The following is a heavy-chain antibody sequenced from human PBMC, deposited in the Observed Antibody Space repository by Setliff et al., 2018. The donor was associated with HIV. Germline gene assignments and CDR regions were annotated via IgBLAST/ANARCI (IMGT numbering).Heavy chain of an antibody. D-gene: IGHD4-17*01. Sequence: GGSLRLSCITSGFVFGDCDINWVRQAPGKGLEWVSFIRSKRYGETTEYAASVIGRFTISRDDSKSIAYLQMNSLETDDTAVYYCTREVVTTSLGNYYYMDVWGKGTTVTVSS. V-gene: IGHV3-49*04. CDR2: IRSKRYGETT. CDR1: GFVFGDCD. J-gene: IGHJ6*03. CDR3: TREVVTTSLGNYYYMDV.